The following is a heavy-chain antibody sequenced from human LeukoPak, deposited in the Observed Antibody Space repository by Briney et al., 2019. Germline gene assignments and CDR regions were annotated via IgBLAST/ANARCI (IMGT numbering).Heavy chain of an antibody. Sequence: SETLSLTCTVSGGSISSSSYYWGWIRQPPGKGLEWIGSIYYSGSTYYNPSLKSRVTISVDTSKNQFSLKLSSVTAADTAVYYCARFGEKYYFDYWGEGTLVTVSS. CDR1: GGSISSSSYY. V-gene: IGHV4-39*07. CDR3: ARFGEKYYFDY. J-gene: IGHJ4*02. D-gene: IGHD3-10*01. CDR2: IYYSGST.